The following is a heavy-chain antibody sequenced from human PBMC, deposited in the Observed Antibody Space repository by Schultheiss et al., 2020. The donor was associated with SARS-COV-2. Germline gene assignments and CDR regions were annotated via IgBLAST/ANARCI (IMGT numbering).Heavy chain of an antibody. V-gene: IGHV3-74*01. Sequence: GESLKISCAASGFTFSSYSMNWVRQAPGKGLVWVSRINSDGSSTSYADSVKGRFTISRDNAKNTLYLQMNSLRAEDTAVYYCARVGRSTTDVEMATIPFFDYWGQGTLVTVSS. CDR1: GFTFSSYS. CDR3: ARVGRSTTDVEMATIPFFDY. CDR2: INSDGSST. J-gene: IGHJ4*02. D-gene: IGHD5-24*01.